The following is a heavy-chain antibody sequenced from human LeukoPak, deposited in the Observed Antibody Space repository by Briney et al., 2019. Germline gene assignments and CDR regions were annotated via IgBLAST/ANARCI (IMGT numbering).Heavy chain of an antibody. V-gene: IGHV3-30*03. CDR1: GFTFSSYG. Sequence: PRRSLRLSCAASGFTFSSYGMHWVRRAPGKGLEWVAVISYDGSNKYYADSVKGRFTISRDNSKNTLYLQMNSLRAEDTAVYYCARFIAAPYYFDYWGRGTLVTVSS. J-gene: IGHJ4*02. D-gene: IGHD6-13*01. CDR3: ARFIAAPYYFDY. CDR2: ISYDGSNK.